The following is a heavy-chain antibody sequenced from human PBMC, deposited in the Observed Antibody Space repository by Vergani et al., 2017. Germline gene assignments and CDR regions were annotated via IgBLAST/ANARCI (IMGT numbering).Heavy chain of an antibody. CDR1: GGSISSYY. CDR3: ARGYGDLDY. J-gene: IGHJ4*02. CDR2: IYYSGST. D-gene: IGHD4-17*01. V-gene: IGHV4-59*01. Sequence: QLQLQESGPGLVKPSETLSLTCTVSGGSISSYYWSWIRQPPGKGLEWIGYIYYSGSTNYNPSLKSRVTISVDTSKNQFSLKLSSVTAADTAVYYCARGYGDLDYWGQGTLVTVSS.